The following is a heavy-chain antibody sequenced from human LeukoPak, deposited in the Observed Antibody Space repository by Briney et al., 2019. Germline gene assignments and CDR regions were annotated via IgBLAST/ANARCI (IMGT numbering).Heavy chain of an antibody. CDR3: ARDFRTNYYYYMDV. CDR2: ISGSGGST. Sequence: GGTLRLSCAASGFTFSHYGMTWVRQAPGKGLEWVSAISGSGGSTYYAGSVKGRFTISRDNTKNTLYVQMNSLRAEDTALYYCARDFRTNYYYYMDVWGKGTTVTVSS. D-gene: IGHD1-14*01. J-gene: IGHJ6*03. CDR1: GFTFSHYG. V-gene: IGHV3-23*01.